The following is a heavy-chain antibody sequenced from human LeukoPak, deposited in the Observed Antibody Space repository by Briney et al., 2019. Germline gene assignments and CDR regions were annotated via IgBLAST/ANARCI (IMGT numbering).Heavy chain of an antibody. D-gene: IGHD3-22*01. V-gene: IGHV4-31*03. CDR3: SRGLDSRKLGY. CDR1: GASFSSGDQY. J-gene: IGHJ4*02. CDR2: IHPSGTL. Sequence: SETLSLTCTVSGASFSSGDQYWKWIRQSPGKGLEWIGSIHPSGTLYNNPSHESRGPMSMDRSKKQYSLDLNSVTAADTAVYFCSRGLDSRKLGYWGQGTLVTVSS.